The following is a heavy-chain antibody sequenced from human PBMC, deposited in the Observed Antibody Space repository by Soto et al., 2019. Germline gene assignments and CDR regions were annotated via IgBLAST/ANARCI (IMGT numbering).Heavy chain of an antibody. D-gene: IGHD2-15*01. CDR3: ARVPPPFRYCRGGSCSVDRGV. CDR2: IIPIFGTT. J-gene: IGHJ6*02. CDR1: GGTFSTYV. Sequence: QVQLVQSGADVKKPGSSVKVSCKASGGTFSTYVIGWVRQAPGQGLEWMGGIIPIFGTTNYAQKFQGRLTITADESTSTAYMELSSLRSEDKAVYYCARVPPPFRYCRGGSCSVDRGVWGQGTTVTVSS. V-gene: IGHV1-69*01.